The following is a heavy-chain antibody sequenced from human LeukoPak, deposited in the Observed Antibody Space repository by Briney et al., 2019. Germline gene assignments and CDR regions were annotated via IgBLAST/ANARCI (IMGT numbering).Heavy chain of an antibody. D-gene: IGHD3-10*01. CDR1: GFTFSNYG. J-gene: IGHJ6*03. CDR2: ISGSGGST. CDR3: AHYYGSGSYYMDV. V-gene: IGHV3-23*01. Sequence: PGGSLRLSCAASGFTFSNYGMSWVRQAPGRGLEWVSGISGSGGSTYYADSVKGRFTISRDNSKNTLYLQMNSLRAEDTAVYYCAHYYGSGSYYMDVWGKGTTVTVSS.